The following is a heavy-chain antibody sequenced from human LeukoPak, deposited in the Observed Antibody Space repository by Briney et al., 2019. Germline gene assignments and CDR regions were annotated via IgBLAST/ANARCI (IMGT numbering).Heavy chain of an antibody. Sequence: PGGSLRLSCAASGFTFSSYAMSWVRQAPGKGLEWVSAISGSGGSTYYADSVKGRFTISRDNSKNTLYLQMNSLRAEDTAVYYCAKNKRGYCSGGSCYAEYFQHWGQGTLVTVSS. CDR2: ISGSGGST. J-gene: IGHJ1*01. V-gene: IGHV3-23*01. CDR1: GFTFSSYA. CDR3: AKNKRGYCSGGSCYAEYFQH. D-gene: IGHD2-15*01.